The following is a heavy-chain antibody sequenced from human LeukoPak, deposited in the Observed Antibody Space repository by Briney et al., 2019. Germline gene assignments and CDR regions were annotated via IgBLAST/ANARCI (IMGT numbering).Heavy chain of an antibody. J-gene: IGHJ3*02. V-gene: IGHV3-48*03. CDR1: GFTFSSYE. D-gene: IGHD1-26*01. Sequence: GGALRLSCAASGFTFSSYEMNWVRQAPGKGLEWVSYISSSGSTIYYADSVKGRFTISRDSAKSSLYLQMNSLRAEDTAVYYCARVIVGAPNKAFDIWGRGTMVTVSS. CDR2: ISSSGSTI. CDR3: ARVIVGAPNKAFDI.